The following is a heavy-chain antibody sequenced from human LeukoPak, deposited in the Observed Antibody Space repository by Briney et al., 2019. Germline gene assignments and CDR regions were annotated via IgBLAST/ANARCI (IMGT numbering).Heavy chain of an antibody. V-gene: IGHV3-21*01. CDR3: ASHTGYSSSWEDY. CDR2: ISSSSSYI. Sequence: PGGSLRLSPAASRFTFSSYSMNWVCQAPGKGVEWVSSISSSSSYIYYADSVKGRFTISRDNAKNSLYLQMNRLRAEDTAVYYCASHTGYSSSWEDYWGQGTLVTVSS. D-gene: IGHD6-13*01. J-gene: IGHJ4*02. CDR1: RFTFSSYS.